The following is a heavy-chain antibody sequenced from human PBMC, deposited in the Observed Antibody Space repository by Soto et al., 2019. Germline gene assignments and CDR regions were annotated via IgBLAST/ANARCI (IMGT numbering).Heavy chain of an antibody. CDR3: ERDGGSGSYFNGDRYFDY. J-gene: IGHJ4*02. CDR1: GGSFSGYY. CDR2: INHSGST. D-gene: IGHD1-26*01. V-gene: IGHV4-34*01. Sequence: SETLSLTCAVYGGSFSGYYWSWIRQPPGKGLEWIGEINHSGSTNYNPSLKSRVTISVDTSKNQFSLKLSSVTAADTAVYYCERDGGSGSYFNGDRYFDYWGQGTLVTVSS.